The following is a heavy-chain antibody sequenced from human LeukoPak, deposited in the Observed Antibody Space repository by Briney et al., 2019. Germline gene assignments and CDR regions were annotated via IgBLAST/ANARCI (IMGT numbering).Heavy chain of an antibody. D-gene: IGHD4-17*01. Sequence: GASVKVSCKASGGTFSSYAISWVRQAPGQGLEWMGRIIPILGIANYAQKFQGRVTITADKSTSTAYMELSSLRSEDTAVYYCARGGTTVKRGPSYCMDVWGQGTTVTISS. J-gene: IGHJ6*02. CDR2: IIPILGIA. CDR3: ARGGTTVKRGPSYCMDV. V-gene: IGHV1-69*04. CDR1: GGTFSSYA.